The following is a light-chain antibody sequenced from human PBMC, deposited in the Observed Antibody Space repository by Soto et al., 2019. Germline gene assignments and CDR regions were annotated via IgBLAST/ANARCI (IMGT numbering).Light chain of an antibody. CDR1: QSVSSN. CDR3: QHYNNWPRT. J-gene: IGKJ1*01. Sequence: EIVMTQSPATLSVSPGERATLSCRASQSVSSNLAWYQQKPGQSPRLHIYGASTRATGIPARCSGSGSGTEFTLTISSLQSEDFAVDYCQHYNNWPRTFGQGTKVEIK. V-gene: IGKV3-15*01. CDR2: GAS.